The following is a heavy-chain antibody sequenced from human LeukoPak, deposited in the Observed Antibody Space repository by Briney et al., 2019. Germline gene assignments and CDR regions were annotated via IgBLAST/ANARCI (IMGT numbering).Heavy chain of an antibody. CDR3: ARAAHRGFSFAY. J-gene: IGHJ4*02. V-gene: IGHV3-30*04. CDR2: ISYDESYK. CDR1: GFTFSSYA. D-gene: IGHD3-10*01. Sequence: PGGSLRLSCTASGFTFSSYAMRWVRQAPGKGLEWMSLISYDESYKYYADSVKGRFTISKDISKNTLFLQMNSLRPEDTAVYYCARAAHRGFSFAYWGQGTLVTVSS.